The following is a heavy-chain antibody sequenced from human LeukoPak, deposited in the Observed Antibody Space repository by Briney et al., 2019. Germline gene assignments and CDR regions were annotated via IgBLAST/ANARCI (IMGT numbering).Heavy chain of an antibody. J-gene: IGHJ4*02. V-gene: IGHV1-18*01. CDR2: FRAYNGNT. Sequence: GSSVTVSCKASDYTFTISGISWVRQAPGQGLEWMGWFRAYNGNTNYAQKLQGRVTMTRDTSTSTAYMQLRSLRSDDTAVYYCARESSGSQFDYWGQGILVTVSS. CDR1: DYTFTISG. CDR3: ARESSGSQFDY. D-gene: IGHD3-10*01.